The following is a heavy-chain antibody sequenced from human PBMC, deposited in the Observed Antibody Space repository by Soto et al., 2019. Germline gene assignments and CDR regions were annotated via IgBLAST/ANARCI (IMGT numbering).Heavy chain of an antibody. Sequence: SVKLSCKASGYTFTSYGISWVRQAPGQGLEWMGWISAYNGNTNYAQKLQGRVTMTTDTSTSTAYMELRSLRSDDTAVYYCARSGGVYVVYYSYCGMDVWGQGPSVTVFS. D-gene: IGHD2-15*01. V-gene: IGHV1-18*04. CDR1: GYTFTSYG. CDR3: ARSGGVYVVYYSYCGMDV. J-gene: IGHJ6*02. CDR2: ISAYNGNT.